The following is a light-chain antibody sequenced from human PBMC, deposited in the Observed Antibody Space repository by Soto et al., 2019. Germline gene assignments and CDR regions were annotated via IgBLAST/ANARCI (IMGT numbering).Light chain of an antibody. CDR2: DAS. CDR1: QSVSRW. Sequence: DIQMTQSPSTLSASVGDRVTITCRASQSVSRWVAWYQQKPGKAPKLLIYDASSLQSGVPSRFSGSGSGTEFTLTISSLQPDDFAAYYCQQYDSYWTFGQGTKVEI. J-gene: IGKJ1*01. V-gene: IGKV1-5*01. CDR3: QQYDSYWT.